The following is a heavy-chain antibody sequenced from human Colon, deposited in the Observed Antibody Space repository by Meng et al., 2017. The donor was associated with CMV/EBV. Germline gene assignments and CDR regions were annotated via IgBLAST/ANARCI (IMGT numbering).Heavy chain of an antibody. CDR3: ARGINGGCGD. CDR1: GDIVSSNSAA. V-gene: IGHV6-1*01. J-gene: IGHJ4*02. Sequence: QVQLQQSGPGLVKLSQTLSLTCAISGDIVSSNSAAWHWIRQSPSRGLEWLGRTYYRSKWYHEYAVSVKSRITISPDTPKNQFSLQLNSMTPEDTAVYYCARGINGGCGDWGQGTLVTVAS. CDR2: TYYRSKWYH. D-gene: IGHD4-23*01.